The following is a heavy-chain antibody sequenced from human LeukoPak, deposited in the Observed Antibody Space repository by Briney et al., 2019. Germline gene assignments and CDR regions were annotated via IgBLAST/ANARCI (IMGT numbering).Heavy chain of an antibody. CDR2: INSNGGRT. D-gene: IGHD3-22*01. V-gene: IGHV3-64D*06. CDR3: VKDLYYDNSGYYSGAFDY. J-gene: IGHJ4*02. Sequence: GGSLRLSCSASGFTFKKYAMHWVRQAAGKGLEYDSAINSNGGRTYYADSVKGRFTISRDNSKNTLFLQMSSLRVEDTAVYYCVKDLYYDNSGYYSGAFDYWGQGTLVTVSS. CDR1: GFTFKKYA.